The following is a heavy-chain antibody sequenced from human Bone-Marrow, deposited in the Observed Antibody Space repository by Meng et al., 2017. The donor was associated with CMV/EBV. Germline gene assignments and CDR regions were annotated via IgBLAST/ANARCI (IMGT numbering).Heavy chain of an antibody. CDR3: ARRRRITIFGVVPRGYFDY. Sequence: ASVKVSCKASGYMITGYYMHWVRQAPGQGLEWMGWINHKSGATKYTQNFQGRVTMTRDTSINTAYMELSRLRSDDTAVYYCARRRRITIFGVVPRGYFDYWGQGTLVTVSS. CDR2: INHKSGAT. V-gene: IGHV1-2*02. D-gene: IGHD3-3*01. CDR1: GYMITGYY. J-gene: IGHJ4*02.